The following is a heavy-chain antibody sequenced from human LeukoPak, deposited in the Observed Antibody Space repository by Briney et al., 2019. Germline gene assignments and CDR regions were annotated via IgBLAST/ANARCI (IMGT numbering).Heavy chain of an antibody. CDR3: ARNDYSTSSGYDS. V-gene: IGHV3-21*01. J-gene: IGHJ4*02. Sequence: GGSLRLSCVASGFTFSSYSMNWVRPAPGKGLEWVSSISSGSDHIYYADSVRGRFTISRDNAKNSLYLQMDSLRAEDTAVFFCARNDYSTSSGYDSWGQGTLVTVSS. CDR2: ISSGSDHI. CDR1: GFTFSSYS. D-gene: IGHD6-6*01.